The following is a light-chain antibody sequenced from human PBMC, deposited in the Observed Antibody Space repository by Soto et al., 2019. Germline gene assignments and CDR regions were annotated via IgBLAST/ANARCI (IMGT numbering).Light chain of an antibody. CDR2: DVS. V-gene: IGKV3-11*01. CDR3: QSRSSWPPVLT. CDR1: QSVKSY. Sequence: ENVLTQSPVTLSLSPGERATLSCRASQSVKSYLAWYQQKPGQAPRLLIYDVSNRAAGIPARFSGSGSGTDFTLTISSLDPEDFAVYYCQSRSSWPPVLTFGGGTKVEIK. J-gene: IGKJ4*01.